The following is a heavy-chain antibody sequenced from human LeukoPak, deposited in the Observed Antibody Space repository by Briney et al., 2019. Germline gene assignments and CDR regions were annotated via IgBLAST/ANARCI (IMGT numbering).Heavy chain of an antibody. CDR3: ARLSSTASGYGDFDY. CDR1: GGSISSSSYY. D-gene: IGHD4/OR15-4a*01. J-gene: IGHJ4*02. CDR2: IYYSGST. Sequence: SETLSLTCTVSGGSISSSSYYWGWIRQPPGKGLEWIGYIYYSGSTNYNPSLKSRVTISVDTSKNQFSLKLSSVTAADTAVYYCARLSSTASGYGDFDYWGQGTLVTVSS. V-gene: IGHV4-61*05.